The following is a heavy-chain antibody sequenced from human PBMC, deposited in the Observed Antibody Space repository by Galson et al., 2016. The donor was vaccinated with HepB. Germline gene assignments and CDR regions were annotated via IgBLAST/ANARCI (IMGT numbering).Heavy chain of an antibody. CDR1: GFTFSDYY. CDR3: ARFYDFWSGSYYFDY. D-gene: IGHD3-3*01. Sequence: SLRLSCAASGFTFSDYYMTWIRQAPGKGLEYISYITSSGNYAYYADSVKGRFTISRDNVQNSLYLQMNSLTVEDTAMYYCARFYDFWSGSYYFDYWGPGTLVTVSS. CDR2: ITSSGNYA. V-gene: IGHV3-11*06. J-gene: IGHJ4*02.